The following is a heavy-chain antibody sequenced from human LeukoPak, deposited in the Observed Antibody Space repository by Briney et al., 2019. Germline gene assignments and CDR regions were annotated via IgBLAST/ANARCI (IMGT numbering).Heavy chain of an antibody. D-gene: IGHD1-14*01. V-gene: IGHV3-7*01. CDR2: INQDESEK. CDR1: GFTFSSYW. Sequence: SGGSLRLSCAASGFTFSSYWMTWVRQAPGKGLEWVANINQDESEKYYVDSVKGRFTISRDNAKNSLYLQMNSLRAEDTAVYYCARPGRWPQPGDAFDIWGQGTMVTVSS. J-gene: IGHJ3*02. CDR3: ARPGRWPQPGDAFDI.